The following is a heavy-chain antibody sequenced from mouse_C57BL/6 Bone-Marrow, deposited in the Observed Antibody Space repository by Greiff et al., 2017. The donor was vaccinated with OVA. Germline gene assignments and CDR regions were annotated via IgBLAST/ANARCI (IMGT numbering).Heavy chain of an antibody. CDR2: IYPRDGST. D-gene: IGHD1-1*01. Sequence: VQLQQSGPELVKPGASVKLSCKASGYTFTSYDINWVKQRPGQGLEWIGWIYPRDGSTKYNEKFKGKATLTVDTSSSTAYMELHSLTSEDSAVYFCARYYGSSYWYFDVWGTGTTVTASS. J-gene: IGHJ1*03. CDR3: ARYYGSSYWYFDV. V-gene: IGHV1-85*01. CDR1: GYTFTSYD.